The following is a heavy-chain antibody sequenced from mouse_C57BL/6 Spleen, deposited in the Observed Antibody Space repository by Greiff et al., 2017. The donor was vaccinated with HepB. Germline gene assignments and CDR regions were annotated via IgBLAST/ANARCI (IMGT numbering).Heavy chain of an antibody. CDR3: ARRGNYYGSSDY. J-gene: IGHJ2*01. D-gene: IGHD1-1*01. CDR1: GYTFTSYW. Sequence: VQLQQPGAELVKPGASVKMSCKASGYTFTSYWITWVKQRPGQGLEWIGDIYPGSGSTTYNEKFKSKATLTVDTSSSSAYMQLSSLTSEDSAVYYGARRGNYYGSSDYWGQGTTLTVSS. V-gene: IGHV1-55*01. CDR2: IYPGSGST.